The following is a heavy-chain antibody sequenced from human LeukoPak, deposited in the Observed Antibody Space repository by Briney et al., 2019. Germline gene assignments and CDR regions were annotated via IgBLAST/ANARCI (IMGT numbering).Heavy chain of an antibody. Sequence: GGSLRLSCAASGFTFSSYSMNWVRQAPGKGLEWVSSISSSSSYIYYADSVKGRFTISRDNAKNSLYLQMNSLRAEDTAVYYCARVRSLLFGGVDYWGQGTLVTVSS. V-gene: IGHV3-21*01. CDR1: GFTFSSYS. CDR2: ISSSSSYI. CDR3: ARVRSLLFGGVDY. J-gene: IGHJ4*02. D-gene: IGHD2-21*02.